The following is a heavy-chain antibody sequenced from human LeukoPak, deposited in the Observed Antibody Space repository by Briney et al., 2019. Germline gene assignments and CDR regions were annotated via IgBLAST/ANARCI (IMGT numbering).Heavy chain of an antibody. J-gene: IGHJ5*02. Sequence: ASVKVSCKASGYTFTSYDINWVRQATGQGLEWMGWMNPNSGNTGYAQKFQGRVTMTRNTSISTAYMELSSLRSEDTAVYYCARGEPYSSGGPAEIRYNWFDPWGQGTLVTVPS. CDR2: MNPNSGNT. V-gene: IGHV1-8*01. CDR3: ARGEPYSSGGPAEIRYNWFDP. D-gene: IGHD6-19*01. CDR1: GYTFTSYD.